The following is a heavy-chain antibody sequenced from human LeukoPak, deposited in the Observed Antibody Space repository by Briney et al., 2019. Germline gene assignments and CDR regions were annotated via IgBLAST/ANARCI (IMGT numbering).Heavy chain of an antibody. CDR1: GFTFSSYS. CDR3: ASPIAVAGTAYYYGMDV. V-gene: IGHV3-21*01. D-gene: IGHD6-19*01. J-gene: IGHJ6*02. CDR2: ISSSSSYI. Sequence: PGGSLRLSCAASGFTFSSYSMNWVRQAPGKGLEWVSSISSSSSYIYYADSVKGRFTISRDNDKNSLYLQMNSLRAEDTAVYYCASPIAVAGTAYYYGMDVWGQGTTVTVSS.